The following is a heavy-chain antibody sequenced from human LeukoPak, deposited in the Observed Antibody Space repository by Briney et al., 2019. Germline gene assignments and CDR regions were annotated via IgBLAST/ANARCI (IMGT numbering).Heavy chain of an antibody. Sequence: GGSLRLSCAVSGFTFSSYAMSWVRQAPGKGLEWVSAISGSGGSTYYADSVKGRFTISRDNSKNTLYLQMNSLRAEDTAVYYCANRGGYCSGGSCFTDYWGQGTLVTVSS. CDR2: ISGSGGST. CDR3: ANRGGYCSGGSCFTDY. D-gene: IGHD2-15*01. V-gene: IGHV3-23*01. CDR1: GFTFSSYA. J-gene: IGHJ4*02.